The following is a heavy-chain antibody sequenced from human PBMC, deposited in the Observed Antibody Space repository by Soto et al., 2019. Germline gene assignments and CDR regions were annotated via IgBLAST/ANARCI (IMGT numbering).Heavy chain of an antibody. CDR2: IFASGRT. Sequence: QVQLQESGPGLVNPSETVSLTCTLSGGSISNDRWSWVRQPAGKGLEWIGRIFASGRTNYNPSLRSRVTMSVDTSKNQFSLKLTSVTAADTAVYYCTRGTFDTTAPFYWGPGTLVTVSS. D-gene: IGHD3-9*01. CDR1: GGSISNDR. J-gene: IGHJ4*02. V-gene: IGHV4-4*07. CDR3: TRGTFDTTAPFY.